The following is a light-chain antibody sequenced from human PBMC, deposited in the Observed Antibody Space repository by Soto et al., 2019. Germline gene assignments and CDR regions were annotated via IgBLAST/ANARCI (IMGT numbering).Light chain of an antibody. CDR1: QTISSW. CDR3: QQYNSYAWT. CDR2: DAS. Sequence: DIQTTQSPSTLSASVGDRVTITCRASQTISSWLAWYQQKPGKAPKLLIFDASILESGVPSRFSGSGSGTDFTLSISSLQPDDFGTYYCQQYNSYAWTFGQGTKVDI. V-gene: IGKV1-5*01. J-gene: IGKJ1*01.